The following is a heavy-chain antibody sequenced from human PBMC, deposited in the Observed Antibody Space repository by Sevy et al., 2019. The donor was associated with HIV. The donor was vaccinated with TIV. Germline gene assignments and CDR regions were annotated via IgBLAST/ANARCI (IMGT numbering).Heavy chain of an antibody. J-gene: IGHJ4*02. CDR1: GFTFSSYS. D-gene: IGHD1-26*01. CDR2: ISSSSSTI. Sequence: GGSLRLSCAASGFTFSSYSMNWVRQAPGKGLEWVSYISSSSSTIYYADSVKGRFTISRDNAKNSLYLQMNSLRDEDTAVYYCARDRGGSYHGREINFDYWGQGTLVTVSS. CDR3: ARDRGGSYHGREINFDY. V-gene: IGHV3-48*02.